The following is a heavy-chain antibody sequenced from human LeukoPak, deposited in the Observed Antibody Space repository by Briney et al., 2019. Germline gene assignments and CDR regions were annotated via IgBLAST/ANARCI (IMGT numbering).Heavy chain of an antibody. CDR1: GYTFTSYG. D-gene: IGHD2-2*01. CDR2: ISAYNGNT. J-gene: IGHJ5*02. CDR3: ARGWVPAAKGENWFDP. Sequence: ASVTVSFKASGYTFTSYGISWVRQAPGQGLEWMGWISAYNGNTNYAQKVQGRVTMTTDTSTSTAYLELRSLRSDDTAVYYCARGWVPAAKGENWFDPWGQGTLVTVSS. V-gene: IGHV1-18*04.